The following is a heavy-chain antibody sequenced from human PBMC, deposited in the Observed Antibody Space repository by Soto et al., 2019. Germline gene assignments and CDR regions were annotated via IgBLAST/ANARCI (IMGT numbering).Heavy chain of an antibody. J-gene: IGHJ6*02. Sequence: GESLKISCKGSGYSFTSYWISWVRQMPGKGLEWMGRIDPSDSYTNYSPSFQGHVTISADKSISTAYLQWSSLKASDTAMYYCARQGYYYYDSSGYYKNYYYGMDVWGQGTTVTVSS. CDR3: ARQGYYYYDSSGYYKNYYYGMDV. CDR1: GYSFTSYW. D-gene: IGHD3-22*01. CDR2: IDPSDSYT. V-gene: IGHV5-10-1*01.